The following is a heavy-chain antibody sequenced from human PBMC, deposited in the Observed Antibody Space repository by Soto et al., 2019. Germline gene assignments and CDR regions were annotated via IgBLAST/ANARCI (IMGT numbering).Heavy chain of an antibody. J-gene: IGHJ6*02. V-gene: IGHV1-69*01. D-gene: IGHD3-10*01. CDR2: IIPIFGTA. CDR3: ARVWFGELSRSGYYYGMDV. Sequence: WGRQAPGQGLEWMGGIIPIFGTANYAQKFQGRVTITADESTSTAYMELSSLRSEDTAVYYCARVWFGELSRSGYYYGMDVWGQGTTVTVSS.